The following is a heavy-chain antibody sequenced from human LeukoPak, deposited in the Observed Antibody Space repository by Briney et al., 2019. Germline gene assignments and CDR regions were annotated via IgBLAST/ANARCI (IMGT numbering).Heavy chain of an antibody. CDR2: IYYSGST. V-gene: IGHV4-39*07. Sequence: TSETLSLTCTVSGGSISSSSYYWGWIRQPPGKGLEWIGSIYYSGSTYYNPSLKSRVTISVDTSKNQFSLKLSSVTAADTAVYYCARGLNGYSSGWYFPQHRFDYWGQGTLVTVSS. CDR1: GGSISSSSYY. D-gene: IGHD6-19*01. J-gene: IGHJ4*02. CDR3: ARGLNGYSSGWYFPQHRFDY.